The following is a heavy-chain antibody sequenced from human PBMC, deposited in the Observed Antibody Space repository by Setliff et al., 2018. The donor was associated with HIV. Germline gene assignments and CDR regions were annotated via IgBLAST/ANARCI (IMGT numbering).Heavy chain of an antibody. J-gene: IGHJ3*02. CDR2: ISAYNGDT. V-gene: IGHV1-18*03. D-gene: IGHD6-13*01. Sequence: ASVKVSCKASGYTFTGYAISWVRLAPGQGLEWLGWISAYNGDTNYAQKVQGRVSMTIDTSTSTAYMELRSLRSDDMAVYYCARRGVFDAFDIWGQGTMVTVSS. CDR1: GYTFTGYA. CDR3: ARRGVFDAFDI.